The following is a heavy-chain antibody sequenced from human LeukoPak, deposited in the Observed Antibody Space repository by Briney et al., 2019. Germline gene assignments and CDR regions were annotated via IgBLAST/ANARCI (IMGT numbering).Heavy chain of an antibody. CDR2: VNSDGSGT. Sequence: GGSLRLSCAASGFTFSSYWVHWVRQAPGKGLVWVSHVNSDGSGTSYADSVKGRFTISRDNAKNTLYLQMNSLRAEDTAVYYCARDRVLGSPDAFDIWGQGTMVTVSS. CDR1: GFTFSSYW. D-gene: IGHD1-26*01. V-gene: IGHV3-74*01. J-gene: IGHJ3*02. CDR3: ARDRVLGSPDAFDI.